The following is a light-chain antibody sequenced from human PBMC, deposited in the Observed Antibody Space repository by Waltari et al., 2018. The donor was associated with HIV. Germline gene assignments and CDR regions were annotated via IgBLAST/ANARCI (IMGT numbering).Light chain of an antibody. V-gene: IGLV4-69*02. Sequence: VLTQSPSASASLGASVQLTCTLSRGHSSYAIARHQQHPETGSRFLMKVDSDGSHSKGNGITDRFSGSYSGAERYLTISSLQSEDEADYYCQTWATGIQVFGGGTKLTVL. J-gene: IGLJ3*02. CDR1: RGHSSYA. CDR3: QTWATGIQV. CDR2: VDSDGSH.